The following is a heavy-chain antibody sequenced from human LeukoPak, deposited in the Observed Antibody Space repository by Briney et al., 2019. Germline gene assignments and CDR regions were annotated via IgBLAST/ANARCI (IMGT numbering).Heavy chain of an antibody. J-gene: IGHJ5*02. CDR1: GYTFTSHG. CDR2: ISRYNGNT. V-gene: IGHV1-18*01. Sequence: ASVKVSCKASGYTFTSHGISWVRQAPGQGLEWIGWISRYNGNTNYVQKLQGRVTMTTDTSTRTAYMELTSLRSDDTAVYYCARDLGYCNGDSCTRNWFDPWGQGTLVTVSS. D-gene: IGHD2-15*01. CDR3: ARDLGYCNGDSCTRNWFDP.